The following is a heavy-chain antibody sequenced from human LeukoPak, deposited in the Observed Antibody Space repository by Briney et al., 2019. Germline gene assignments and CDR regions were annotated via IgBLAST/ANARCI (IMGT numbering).Heavy chain of an antibody. CDR1: GGSTSSGGYY. D-gene: IGHD2-15*01. CDR3: ARSVSCSGGSCYYNWFDP. J-gene: IGHJ5*02. Sequence: PSQTLSLTCTVSGGSTSSGGYYWSWIRQHPGECLEWIGYIYYDGSTNYNPSRKSRVTISVDTSKTQFSLKLSSETAADTAVYYCARSVSCSGGSCYYNWFDPWGQGNLVTVSS. V-gene: IGHV4-31*03. CDR2: IYYDGST.